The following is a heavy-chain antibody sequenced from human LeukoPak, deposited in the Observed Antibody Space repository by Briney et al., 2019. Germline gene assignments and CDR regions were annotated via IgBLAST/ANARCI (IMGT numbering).Heavy chain of an antibody. J-gene: IGHJ1*01. V-gene: IGHV4-34*01. CDR1: GDSITSYY. CDR2: INHSGST. CDR3: ARPGVYYYDSSGYSKYFQH. D-gene: IGHD3-22*01. Sequence: PSETLSLTCTVSGDSITSYYWSWIRQPAGNGLEWIGEINHSGSTNYNPSLKSRVTISVDTSKNQFSLKLSSVTAADTAVYYCARPGVYYYDSSGYSKYFQHWGQGTLVTVSS.